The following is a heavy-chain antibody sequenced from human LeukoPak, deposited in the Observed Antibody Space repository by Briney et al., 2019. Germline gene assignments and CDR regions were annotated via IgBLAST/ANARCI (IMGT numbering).Heavy chain of an antibody. CDR1: GYTFTGYY. D-gene: IGHD5-18*01. CDR3: ARGSNVETAAKLPLDY. J-gene: IGHJ4*02. Sequence: GASVKVSCKASGYTFTGYYIHWVRQAPRLGLEYMGWINPNSGGTEYAQKFQGRVTMTSDTSISTAYMEVNRLTSDGTAVYFCARGSNVETAAKLPLDYWGQGTLVSVSA. V-gene: IGHV1-2*02. CDR2: INPNSGGT.